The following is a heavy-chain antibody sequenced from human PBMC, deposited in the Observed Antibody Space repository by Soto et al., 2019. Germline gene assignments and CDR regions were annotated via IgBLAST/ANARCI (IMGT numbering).Heavy chain of an antibody. CDR1: GYTFTSYD. CDR2: MNPNSGNT. Sequence: GASVKVSCKASGYTFTSYDINWVRQATGQGLEWMGWMNPNSGNTGCAQKFQGRVTMTRNTSISTAYMELSSLRSEDTAVYYCARGGYCSGGSCYRSHYYGMDVWGQGTTVTVSS. CDR3: ARGGYCSGGSCYRSHYYGMDV. V-gene: IGHV1-8*01. D-gene: IGHD2-15*01. J-gene: IGHJ6*02.